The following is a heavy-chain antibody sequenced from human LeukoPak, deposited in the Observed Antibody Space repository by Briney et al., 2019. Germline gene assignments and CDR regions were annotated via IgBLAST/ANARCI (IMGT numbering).Heavy chain of an antibody. CDR2: MNPNSGNT. CDR3: ARDVRYFDWSYYYYGMDV. V-gene: IGHV1-8*01. Sequence: ASVKVSCKASGYTFTSYDINWVRQATGQGLEWMGWMNPNSGNTGYAQKFQGRVTMTRNTSISTAYMELSSLRSEDTAVYYCARDVRYFDWSYYYYGMDVWGQGTTVTVSS. CDR1: GYTFTSYD. D-gene: IGHD3-9*01. J-gene: IGHJ6*02.